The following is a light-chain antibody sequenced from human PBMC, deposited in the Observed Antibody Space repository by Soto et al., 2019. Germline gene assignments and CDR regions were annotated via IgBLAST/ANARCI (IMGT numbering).Light chain of an antibody. Sequence: QSALTQPASLSGSPGQSTTISCTGTSSDVGGYNYVSWYQQHPGKAPRLMIYGVSNRPLGVSYRFSGSKSGNTASLTISGLQSEEEADYYCNSYASVNSPVLFGGGTKLTVL. CDR1: SSDVGGYNY. J-gene: IGLJ2*01. V-gene: IGLV2-14*03. CDR2: GVS. CDR3: NSYASVNSPVL.